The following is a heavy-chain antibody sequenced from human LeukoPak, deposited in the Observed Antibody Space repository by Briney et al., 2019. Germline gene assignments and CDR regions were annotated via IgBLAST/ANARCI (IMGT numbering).Heavy chain of an antibody. V-gene: IGHV3-23*01. Sequence: PRGSLRVSCVAPRFTFSTYAMSWVPQTPWKGLEWVSAISGSDPGTYYADSVKGRFSISRDNSKNTLYLQMNSLRDADTAMYYTAKAPLGSCRGARCYYLDVWGKGTTVTVS. CDR3: AKAPLGSCRGARCYYLDV. CDR2: ISGSDPGT. D-gene: IGHD2-15*01. CDR1: RFTFSTYA. J-gene: IGHJ6*03.